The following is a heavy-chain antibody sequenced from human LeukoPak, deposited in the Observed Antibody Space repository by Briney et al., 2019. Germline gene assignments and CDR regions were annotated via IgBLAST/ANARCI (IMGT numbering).Heavy chain of an antibody. CDR1: GGSFSGYY. CDR2: INHSGST. J-gene: IGHJ6*03. Sequence: SETLSLTCAVYGGSFSGYYWSWIRQPPGKGLEWIGEINHSGSTNYNPSLKSRVAISVDTSKNQFSLKLSSVTAADTAVYYCARDRKSTEDYYYYYYMDVWGKGTTVTISS. V-gene: IGHV4-34*01. CDR3: ARDRKSTEDYYYYYYMDV. D-gene: IGHD4-11*01.